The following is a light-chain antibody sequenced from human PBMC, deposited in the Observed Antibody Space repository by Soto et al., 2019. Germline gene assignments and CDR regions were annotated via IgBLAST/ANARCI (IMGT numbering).Light chain of an antibody. CDR3: ETWDTNTRV. CDR1: SGHSSYI. V-gene: IGLV4-60*03. Sequence: QAVVTQSSSASASLGSSVKLTCTLSSGHSSYIIAWHQQQPGKAPRYLMKLEGRGNYNKGSGVPDRFSGSSSGADRYLTISNLQSEDEANYYCETWDTNTRVFGGGTKLTVL. CDR2: LEGRGNY. J-gene: IGLJ3*02.